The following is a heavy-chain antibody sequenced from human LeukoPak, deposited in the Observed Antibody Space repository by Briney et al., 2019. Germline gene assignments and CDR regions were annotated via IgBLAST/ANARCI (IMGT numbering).Heavy chain of an antibody. CDR1: GFTFSSYW. V-gene: IGHV3-49*04. J-gene: IGHJ6*03. CDR3: TRDNSGGSGWYYYYYYMDV. D-gene: IGHD6-19*01. Sequence: GGSLRLSCAASGFTFSSYWMSWVSQAPGKGLGWVGFIRSKAYGGTTEYAASVKGRFTISRDDSKSIAYLQMNSLKPEDTAVYYCTRDNSGGSGWYYYYYYMDVWGKGTTVTISS. CDR2: IRSKAYGGTT.